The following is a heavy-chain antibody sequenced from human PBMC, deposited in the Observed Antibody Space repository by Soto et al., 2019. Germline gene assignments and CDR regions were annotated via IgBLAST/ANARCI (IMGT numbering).Heavy chain of an antibody. Sequence: GGSLRLSCAASAFTFSNYYMSWIRQAPGKGLEWVSYISGSGSSTYYAESVKGRFTISRDNSKNTLYLQMNRQRVEDTAVYYCAKDPTLYYDSSGSLDYWGQGTLVTVSS. D-gene: IGHD3-22*01. CDR1: AFTFSNYY. V-gene: IGHV3-11*01. CDR2: ISGSGSST. J-gene: IGHJ4*02. CDR3: AKDPTLYYDSSGSLDY.